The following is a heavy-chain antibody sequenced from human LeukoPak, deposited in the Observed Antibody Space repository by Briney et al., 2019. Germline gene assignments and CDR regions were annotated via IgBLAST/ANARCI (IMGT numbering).Heavy chain of an antibody. J-gene: IGHJ4*02. D-gene: IGHD3-22*01. CDR1: GFTFSSYA. CDR3: ARDISYYDSSGYDRDY. Sequence: QPGGSLRLSCAASGFTFSSYAMHWVRQAPGKGLEWVAVISYDGSNKYYADSVKGRFTISRDNSKNTLYLQMNSLRAEDTAVYYCARDISYYDSSGYDRDYWGQGTLVTVSS. V-gene: IGHV3-30*04. CDR2: ISYDGSNK.